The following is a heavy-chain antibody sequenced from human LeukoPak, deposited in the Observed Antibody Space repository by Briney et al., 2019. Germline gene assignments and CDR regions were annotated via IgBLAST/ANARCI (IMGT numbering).Heavy chain of an antibody. CDR2: IKQDGSEK. V-gene: IGHV3-7*01. CDR1: GFTFSTYY. Sequence: GGSLRLSCAASGFTFSTYYMSWVRQAPGTGLEWVANIKQDGSEKYYVDSVKGRFTISRDNAKNSLYLQMNSLRAEDTAEYYCARDLLGWELHYFDYWGQGTLVTVSS. D-gene: IGHD1-26*01. CDR3: ARDLLGWELHYFDY. J-gene: IGHJ4*02.